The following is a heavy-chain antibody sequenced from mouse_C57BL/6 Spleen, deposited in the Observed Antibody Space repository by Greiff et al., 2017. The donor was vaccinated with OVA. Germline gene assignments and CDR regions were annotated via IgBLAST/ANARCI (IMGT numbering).Heavy chain of an antibody. D-gene: IGHD2-2*01. CDR3: ARSPYGYHYFDY. CDR2: IYPGSGNT. J-gene: IGHJ2*01. CDR1: GYSFTSYY. V-gene: IGHV1-66*01. Sequence: ESGPELVKPGASVKISCKASGYSFTSYYIHWVKQRPGQGLEWIGWIYPGSGNTKYNEKFKGKATLTADTSSSTAYMQLSSLTSEDSAVYYCARSPYGYHYFDYWGQGTTLTVSS.